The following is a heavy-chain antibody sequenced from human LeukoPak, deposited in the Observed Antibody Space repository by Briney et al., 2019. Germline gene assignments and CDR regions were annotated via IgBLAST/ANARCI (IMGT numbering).Heavy chain of an antibody. D-gene: IGHD6-13*01. CDR2: IYTSGST. Sequence: SETLSLTCTVSGGSISSYYWSWIRQPAGKGLECIGRIYTSGSTNYNPSLKSRVTMSVDTSKNQFSLKLSSVTAADTAVYYCARDDIAAAGTPFDYWGQGTLVTVSS. V-gene: IGHV4-4*07. CDR3: ARDDIAAAGTPFDY. CDR1: GGSISSYY. J-gene: IGHJ4*02.